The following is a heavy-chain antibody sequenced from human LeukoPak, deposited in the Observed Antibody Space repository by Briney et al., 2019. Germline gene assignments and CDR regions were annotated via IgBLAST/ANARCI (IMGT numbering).Heavy chain of an antibody. D-gene: IGHD6-13*01. J-gene: IGHJ1*01. V-gene: IGHV1-2*02. Sequence: ASVKVSCKASGYTFTDYCISWVRQAPGQGLEWMGWINPNSGGANYAQKFQGRVTMTRDTSISTAYMELSRLSSDDTAVYYCARGYPLSTTAAGTYSQHWGQGTLVTVSS. CDR3: ARGYPLSTTAAGTYSQH. CDR1: GYTFTDYC. CDR2: INPNSGGA.